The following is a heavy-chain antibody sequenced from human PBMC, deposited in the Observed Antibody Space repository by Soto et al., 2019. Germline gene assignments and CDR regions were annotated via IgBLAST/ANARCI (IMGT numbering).Heavy chain of an antibody. CDR2: ISAYNGNT. Sequence: ASVKVSCKASGYTFTSYGISWVRQAPGQGLEWMGWISAYNGNTNYAQKLQGRVTMTTDTSTSTAYMELRSLRSDDTAVDYCARDKARRAVGATIFDYWGQGTLVTVSS. J-gene: IGHJ4*02. CDR3: ARDKARRAVGATIFDY. CDR1: GYTFTSYG. V-gene: IGHV1-18*01. D-gene: IGHD1-26*01.